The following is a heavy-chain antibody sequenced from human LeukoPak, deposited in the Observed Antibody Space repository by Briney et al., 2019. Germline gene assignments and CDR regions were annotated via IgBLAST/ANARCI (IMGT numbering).Heavy chain of an antibody. CDR1: GGTFSSYA. J-gene: IGHJ3*02. CDR3: ANCAIQLGYAFDI. CDR2: IIPIFGTA. V-gene: IGHV1-69*13. Sequence: ASVKVSCKASGGTFSSYAISWVRQAPGQGLEWMGGIIPIFGTANYAQKFQGRVTITADESTSTAYMELSSLRSEDTAVYYCANCAIQLGYAFDIWGQGTMVTVSS. D-gene: IGHD5-18*01.